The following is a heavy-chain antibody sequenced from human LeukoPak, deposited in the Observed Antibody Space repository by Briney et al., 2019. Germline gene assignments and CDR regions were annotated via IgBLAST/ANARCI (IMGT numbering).Heavy chain of an antibody. Sequence: PGGSLRLSCAASGLIVNNNYMSWVRQAPGKGLEWVSVIYSDGGTYFADSVKGRFTISRDNSKNTLYLQMNRLRAEDTAVYYCARVKSAAIDIWGQGTMVTVSS. CDR1: GLIVNNNY. V-gene: IGHV3-53*01. CDR3: ARVKSAAIDI. CDR2: IYSDGGT. J-gene: IGHJ3*02.